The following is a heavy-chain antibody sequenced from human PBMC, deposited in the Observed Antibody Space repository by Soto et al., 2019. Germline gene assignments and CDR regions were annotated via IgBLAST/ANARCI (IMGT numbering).Heavy chain of an antibody. J-gene: IGHJ6*02. CDR2: IYYSGST. CDR1: GGSISSGGYY. CDR3: AREGKWLRPGDYYYYYGMDV. V-gene: IGHV4-31*03. Sequence: KTSETLSLTCTVSGGSISSGGYYWSWIRQHPGRGLEWIGYIYYSGSTYYNPSLKSRVTISVDTSKNQFSLKLSSVAAADTAVYYCAREGKWLRPGDYYYYYGMDVWGQGTTVTVSS. D-gene: IGHD5-12*01.